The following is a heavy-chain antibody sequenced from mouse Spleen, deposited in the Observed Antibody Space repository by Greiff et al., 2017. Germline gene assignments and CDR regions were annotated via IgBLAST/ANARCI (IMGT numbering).Heavy chain of an antibody. D-gene: IGHD4-1*01. J-gene: IGHJ1*01. V-gene: IGHV5-9-3*01. CDR2: ISSGGSYT. CDR1: GFTFSSYA. Sequence: EVQLVESGGGLVKPGGSLKLSCAASGFTFSSYAMSWVRQTPEKRLEWVATISSGGSYTYYPDSVKGRFTISRDNAKNTLYLQMSSLRSEDTAMYYCAREGLGDWYFDVWGAGTTVTVSS. CDR3: AREGLGDWYFDV.